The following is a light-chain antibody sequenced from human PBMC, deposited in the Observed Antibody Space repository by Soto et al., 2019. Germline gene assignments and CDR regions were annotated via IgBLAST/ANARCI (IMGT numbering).Light chain of an antibody. CDR1: SSNIGAGYN. CDR3: QSYDSSLSEGV. J-gene: IGLJ2*01. Sequence: QSLLTQPPSLSGAPGQRVTISCTGSSSNIGAGYNVHWYQQFTGTAPKLLIYGNINRPSGVPDRFSGSRSGTSASLAITGLQAEDEADYYCQSYDSSLSEGVFGGGTKLTVL. V-gene: IGLV1-40*01. CDR2: GNI.